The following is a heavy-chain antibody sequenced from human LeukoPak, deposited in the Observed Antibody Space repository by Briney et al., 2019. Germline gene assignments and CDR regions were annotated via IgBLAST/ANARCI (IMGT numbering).Heavy chain of an antibody. V-gene: IGHV4-59*12. CDR3: VRIAVTRPPPAA. CDR1: SGSINSYY. J-gene: IGHJ5*02. Sequence: SETLSLTCTVSSGSINSYYWSWIRQPPGKGLEWIGEIYHTGSTNYNPSLKSRVTISVDKSKCHCTLTLSVVTAADSAVYYCVRIAVTRPPPAACGQGTLVTVSS. D-gene: IGHD2-21*01. CDR2: IYHTGST.